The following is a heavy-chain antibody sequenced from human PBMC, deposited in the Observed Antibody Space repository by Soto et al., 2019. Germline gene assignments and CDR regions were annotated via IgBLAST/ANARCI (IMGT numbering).Heavy chain of an antibody. CDR1: GFTFSSYW. CDR2: IKQDGSEK. V-gene: IGHV3-7*01. J-gene: IGHJ3*02. D-gene: IGHD2-15*01. CDR3: ARSVAILHDAFDI. Sequence: EVQLVEPGGGLVQPGGSLRLSCAASGFTFSSYWMSWVRQAPGKGLEWVANIKQDGSEKYYVDSVKGRFTISRDNAKNSLYLQMNSLRAEDTAVYYCARSVAILHDAFDIWGQGTMVTVSS.